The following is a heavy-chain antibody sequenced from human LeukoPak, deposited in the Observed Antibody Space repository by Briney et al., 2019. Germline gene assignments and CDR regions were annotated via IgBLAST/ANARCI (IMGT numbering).Heavy chain of an antibody. Sequence: GGSLRLSCAASGFTFSSYAMHWVRQAPGKGLEWVSVIFSGGTTYYADSVNGRFTISRDNSKNTLYLQMNSLRAEDTAVYYCAREGNYYDMDVWGQGTTVTVSS. CDR3: AREGNYYDMDV. J-gene: IGHJ6*02. CDR2: IFSGGTT. V-gene: IGHV3-53*01. CDR1: GFTFSSYA.